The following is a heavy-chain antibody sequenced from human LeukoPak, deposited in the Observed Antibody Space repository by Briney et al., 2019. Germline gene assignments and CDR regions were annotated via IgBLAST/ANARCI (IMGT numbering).Heavy chain of an antibody. Sequence: GGSLRLSCAASGFTFSSYAMSWVRQPPGKGLEWLSSISISGDKILYADSVKGRFTIPRDNSKNTLYLQMNSLRDEDTAVYYCAKEIRPNDYWGQGTLVIVSS. CDR2: ISISGDKI. CDR1: GFTFSSYA. CDR3: AKEIRPNDY. V-gene: IGHV3-23*01. J-gene: IGHJ4*02.